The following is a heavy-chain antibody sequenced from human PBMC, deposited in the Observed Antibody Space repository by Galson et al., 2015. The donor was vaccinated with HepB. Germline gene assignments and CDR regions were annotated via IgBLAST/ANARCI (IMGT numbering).Heavy chain of an antibody. D-gene: IGHD1-26*01. CDR1: GFTFDDFS. Sequence: SLRLSCAASGFTFDDFSMHWVRQTPDKQLEWVTVISYDGSKKYYADSVKGRFTIYRDNSKNTLFLQMNSLSAEDTAVYYCARDTDDTGSYYFDYWGQGTLVTVSS. CDR3: ARDTDDTGSYYFDY. V-gene: IGHV3-30*04. J-gene: IGHJ4*02. CDR2: ISYDGSKK.